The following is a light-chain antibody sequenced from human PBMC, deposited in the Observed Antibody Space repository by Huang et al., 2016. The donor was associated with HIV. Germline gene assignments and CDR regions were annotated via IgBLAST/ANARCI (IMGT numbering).Light chain of an antibody. J-gene: IGKJ1*01. CDR2: WAA. CDR3: QQYYTSPQT. CDR1: QSVLSSATNKNY. V-gene: IGKV4-1*01. Sequence: DIVMTQSPDSLAVSLSEAATLTCRSSQSVLSSATNKNYLAWFQQKSGQSPKLLMFWAATREARVPDRFSGSGSGTHFTLTINNVKTEDVAIYYCQQYYTSPQTFGPGTRVEI.